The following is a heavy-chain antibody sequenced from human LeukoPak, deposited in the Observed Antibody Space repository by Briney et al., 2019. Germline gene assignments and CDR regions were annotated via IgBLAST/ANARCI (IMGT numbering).Heavy chain of an antibody. J-gene: IGHJ4*02. D-gene: IGHD1-1*01. Sequence: GGSLRLSCAASGFTFSSYAMSWVRQAPGKGLKWVSALSSSGGDTFYAGSVKGRFTISRDTSKNTLYLQMNSLRAEDTAIYYCAKAGTGTNMLFDYWGQGTLVTVSS. CDR2: LSSSGGDT. CDR1: GFTFSSYA. V-gene: IGHV3-23*01. CDR3: AKAGTGTNMLFDY.